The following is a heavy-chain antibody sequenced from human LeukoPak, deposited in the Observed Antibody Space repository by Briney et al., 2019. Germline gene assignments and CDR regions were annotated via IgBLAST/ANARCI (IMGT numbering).Heavy chain of an antibody. Sequence: GGSLRLSCAASGFTVSSNEMSWVRQAPGKGLEWVSSISGGSTYYADSRKGRFTISRDNSKNTLHLQMNSLRAEDTAVYYCARDSIVVVPAAGAFDIWGQGTMVTVSS. V-gene: IGHV3-38-3*01. CDR1: GFTVSSNE. D-gene: IGHD2-2*01. J-gene: IGHJ3*02. CDR2: ISGGST. CDR3: ARDSIVVVPAAGAFDI.